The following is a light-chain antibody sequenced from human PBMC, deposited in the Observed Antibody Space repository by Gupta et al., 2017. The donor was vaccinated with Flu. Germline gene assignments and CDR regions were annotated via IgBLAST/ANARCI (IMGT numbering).Light chain of an antibody. CDR3: LQYASYSHWT. V-gene: IGKV1-5*03. Sequence: LLIYKASALESGVPSRFSGSESGTEFTLTISSLQPDDFATYYCLQYASYSHWTFGQGTKVEVK. J-gene: IGKJ1*01. CDR2: KAS.